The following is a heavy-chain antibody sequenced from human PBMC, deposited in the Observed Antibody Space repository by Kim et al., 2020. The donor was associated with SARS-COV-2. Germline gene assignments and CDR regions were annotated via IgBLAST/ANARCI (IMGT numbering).Heavy chain of an antibody. Sequence: GGSVRLSCAASGFNFDDYAMNWVRQAPGKGLEWVSGISWDSGTIDYADSVKGRFTISRDNVKNSLFLQMNSLRSEDTALYYCAKGRVVGSGTSYYYAMDVWGQGTPVTVSS. D-gene: IGHD3-3*01. CDR1: GFNFDDYA. V-gene: IGHV3-9*01. CDR3: AKGRVVGSGTSYYYAMDV. CDR2: ISWDSGTI. J-gene: IGHJ6*02.